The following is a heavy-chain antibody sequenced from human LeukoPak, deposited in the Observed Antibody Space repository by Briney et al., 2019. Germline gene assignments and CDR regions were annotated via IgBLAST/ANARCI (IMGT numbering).Heavy chain of an antibody. CDR3: AIARDGYQTGAFDI. D-gene: IGHD5-24*01. Sequence: SETLSLTCAVYGGSFSGYYWSWIRQPPGKGLEWIGEINHSGSTNYNPSLKSRVTISVDTSKNQFSLKLSSVTAADTAVYYCAIARDGYQTGAFDIWGQGTMVTVSS. V-gene: IGHV4-34*01. J-gene: IGHJ3*02. CDR2: INHSGST. CDR1: GGSFSGYY.